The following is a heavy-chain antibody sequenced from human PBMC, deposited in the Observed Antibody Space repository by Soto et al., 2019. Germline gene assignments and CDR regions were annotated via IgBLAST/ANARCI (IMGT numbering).Heavy chain of an antibody. CDR2: ISYDGSNK. CDR1: GFTFSSYG. V-gene: IGHV3-30*18. D-gene: IGHD3-10*01. J-gene: IGHJ6*03. CDR3: AKDESYGSGSYFYYYYYMDV. Sequence: QVQLVESGGGVVQPGRSLRLSCAASGFTFSSYGMHWVRQAPGKGLEWVAVISYDGSNKYYADSVKGRFTNSRDNSKNTLYLQMNSLRAEDTAVYYCAKDESYGSGSYFYYYYYMDVWGKGTTVTVSS.